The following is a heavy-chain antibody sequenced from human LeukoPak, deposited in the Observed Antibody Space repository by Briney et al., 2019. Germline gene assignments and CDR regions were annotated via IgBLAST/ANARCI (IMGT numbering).Heavy chain of an antibody. CDR2: IYTSGST. CDR3: ARVPSPRHIVVEELLDAFDI. V-gene: IGHV4-4*07. CDR1: GGSISSYY. Sequence: SETLSLTCTVSGGSISSYYWSWIRQPAGKGLEWIGRIYTSGSTNYNPSLKSRVTMSVDTSKNQFSLKLSSVTAADTAVYYCARVPSPRHIVVEELLDAFDIWGQGTMVTVSS. D-gene: IGHD5-12*01. J-gene: IGHJ3*02.